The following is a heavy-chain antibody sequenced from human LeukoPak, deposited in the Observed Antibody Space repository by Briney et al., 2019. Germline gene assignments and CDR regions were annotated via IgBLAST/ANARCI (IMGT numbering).Heavy chain of an antibody. D-gene: IGHD4-23*01. CDR3: ARDAHKNYGGNSDFDY. CDR2: ISYDGSNK. J-gene: IGHJ4*02. V-gene: IGHV3-30-3*01. Sequence: PGGSLRLSCAASGFTLSSYAMHWVRQAPGKGLEWVAVISYDGSNKYYADSVKGRFTISRDNSKNTLYLQMNSLRAEDTAVYYCARDAHKNYGGNSDFDYWGQGTLVTVSS. CDR1: GFTLSSYA.